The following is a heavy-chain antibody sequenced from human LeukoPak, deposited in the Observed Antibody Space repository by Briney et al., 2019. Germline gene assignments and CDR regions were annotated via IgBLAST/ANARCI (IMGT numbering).Heavy chain of an antibody. J-gene: IGHJ4*02. V-gene: IGHV3-23*01. D-gene: IGHD4-17*01. CDR2: LSDTGRST. CDR1: GFTFSSYA. CDR3: AKVLRCLAYYGDYRD. Sequence: GGSLRLSCAASGFTFSSYAMTWVRQAPGKGLGWVSGLSDTGRSTYYADSVKGGFTISRSNSKSTLYLQMNSLRDEDTAVYYCAKVLRCLAYYGDYRDWGQGTLVTVSS.